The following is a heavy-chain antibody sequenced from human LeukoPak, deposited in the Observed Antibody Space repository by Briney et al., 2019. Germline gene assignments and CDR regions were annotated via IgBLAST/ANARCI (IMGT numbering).Heavy chain of an antibody. CDR2: IGTSGSYI. Sequence: GGSLRLSCAASGFTFSTYGMNWVRQAPGKGLEWVSSIGTSGSYIYYTDSVKGRFTISRDNAKNSLYLQTNSLRAEDTAVYYCAKEGGVYSTPYYMDVWGKGTTVTVSS. CDR1: GFTFSTYG. D-gene: IGHD1-26*01. V-gene: IGHV3-21*01. J-gene: IGHJ6*03. CDR3: AKEGGVYSTPYYMDV.